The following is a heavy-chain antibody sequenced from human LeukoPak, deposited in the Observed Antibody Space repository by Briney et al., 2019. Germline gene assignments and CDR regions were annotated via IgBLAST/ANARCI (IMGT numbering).Heavy chain of an antibody. CDR3: ARGSRLHFDY. D-gene: IGHD4-11*01. CDR1: GGSISGYS. CDR2: ISYSGST. J-gene: IGHJ4*02. V-gene: IGHV4-59*01. Sequence: SETLSLTCTVSGGSISGYSWSWIRQPPGKGLEWIGYISYSGSTNYNPSLKSRVTISVDTSKNQFSLKLSSVTAADTAVYYCARGSRLHFDYWGQGTLVTVSS.